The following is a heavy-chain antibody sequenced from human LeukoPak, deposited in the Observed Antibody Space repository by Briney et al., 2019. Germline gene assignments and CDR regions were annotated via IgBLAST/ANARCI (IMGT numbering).Heavy chain of an antibody. CDR2: ISYDGSNK. V-gene: IGHV3-30-3*01. CDR3: ASLGGYGYGNY. J-gene: IGHJ4*02. D-gene: IGHD5-12*01. CDR1: GFTFSSYA. Sequence: PGRSLRLSCAASGFTFSSYAMRWVRQAPGKGLEWVAVISYDGSNKYYADSVKGRFTISRDNSKNTLYLQMNSLRAEDTAVYYCASLGGYGYGNYWGQGTLVTVSS.